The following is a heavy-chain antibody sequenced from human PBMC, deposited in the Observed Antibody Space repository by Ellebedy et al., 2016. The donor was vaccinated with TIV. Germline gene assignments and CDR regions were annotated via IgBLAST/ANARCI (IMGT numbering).Heavy chain of an antibody. D-gene: IGHD2-15*01. CDR1: GGSFCGYY. V-gene: IGHV4-34*01. CDR2: IYYSGST. CDR3: ARRVVGNWFDP. J-gene: IGHJ5*02. Sequence: SETLSLTXAVYGGSFCGYYWSWIRQPPGKGLEWIGSIYYSGSTYYNPSLKSRVTISVDTSKNQFSLKLSSVTAADTAVYYCARRVVGNWFDPWGQGTLVTVSS.